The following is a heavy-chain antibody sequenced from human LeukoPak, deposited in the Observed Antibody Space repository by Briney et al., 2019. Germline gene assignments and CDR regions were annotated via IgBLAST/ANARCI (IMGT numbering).Heavy chain of an antibody. Sequence: GGSLRLSCAASGFTFSSYCMSWVRQAPGKGLEWVANIKQDGSEKYYVDSVKGRFTISRDNAKNSLYLQMNSLRAEDTAVYYCAREYRTMVRGVQVWLDAFDIWGQGTMVTVSS. CDR2: IKQDGSEK. CDR1: GFTFSSYC. V-gene: IGHV3-7*01. J-gene: IGHJ3*02. CDR3: AREYRTMVRGVQVWLDAFDI. D-gene: IGHD3-10*01.